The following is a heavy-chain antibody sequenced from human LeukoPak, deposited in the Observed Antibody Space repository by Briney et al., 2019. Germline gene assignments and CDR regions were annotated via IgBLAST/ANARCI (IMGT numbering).Heavy chain of an antibody. D-gene: IGHD3-9*01. J-gene: IGHJ4*02. CDR2: INAGNGNT. CDR3: ARGGEDYSLIFDY. CDR1: GYSFTSYA. Sequence: ASVKVSCKASGYSFTSYAIHWVRQAPGQRLEWMGWINAGNGNTKYSQEVQGRVTITRDTSASTAYMELSSLRSEDMAVYYCARGGEDYSLIFDYWGQGTLVTVSS. V-gene: IGHV1-3*03.